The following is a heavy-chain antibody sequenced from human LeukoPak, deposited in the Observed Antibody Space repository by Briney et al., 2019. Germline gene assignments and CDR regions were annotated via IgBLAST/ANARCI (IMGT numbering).Heavy chain of an antibody. CDR3: AKGSCSSTTCYTDY. D-gene: IGHD2-2*02. V-gene: IGHV3-9*01. J-gene: IGHJ4*02. CDR1: GFTFDDYA. CDR2: ISWNGGSI. Sequence: GRSLRLSCAASGFTFDDYAMHCVRQAPGRGLEWVSSISWNGGSIGYADSVKGRFTISRDNAKNSLYLQMNSLTAEDTALYYCAKGSCSSTTCYTDYWGQGTLVTVSS.